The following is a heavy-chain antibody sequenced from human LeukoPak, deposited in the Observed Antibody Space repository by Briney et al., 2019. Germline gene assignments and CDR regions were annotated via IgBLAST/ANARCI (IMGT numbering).Heavy chain of an antibody. Sequence: PGGSLRLSCAASGFIFSPYAMSWVRQAPGKGLEWVAGIAGGDDRFYADSVKGRFSISRDNSKNTVDLQMNSLRAEDTAVYYCARESSRITMVRGQGGENGMDVWGQGTTVTVSS. J-gene: IGHJ6*02. CDR3: ARESSRITMVRGQGGENGMDV. V-gene: IGHV3-23*01. CDR2: IAGGDDR. CDR1: GFIFSPYA. D-gene: IGHD3-10*01.